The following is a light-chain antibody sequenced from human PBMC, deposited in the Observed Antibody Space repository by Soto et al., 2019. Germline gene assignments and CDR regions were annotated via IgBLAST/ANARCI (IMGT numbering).Light chain of an antibody. CDR2: TAS. J-gene: IGKJ4*01. V-gene: IGKV1-9*01. CDR3: LQLKRYPLT. CDR1: EGISPY. Sequence: IQLTQSPSSLSASVGDRVAITCRASEGISPYLAWYQEKPGKVPKLLIDTASTLQNGVPSRFSGSGSGTDVTLTISSLQPEDFATYYCLQLKRYPLTFGGGTRVEIK.